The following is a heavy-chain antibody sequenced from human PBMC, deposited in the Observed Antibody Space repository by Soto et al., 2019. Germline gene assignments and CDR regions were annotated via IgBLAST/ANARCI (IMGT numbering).Heavy chain of an antibody. Sequence: QVQLVQSGAEVKKPGASVKVSCKASGYTFTSYDINWVRQATGQGLEWMGWMNPNSGNTGYAQKFQGRVTMTRKTSISTAYMELSSLRSEDMAVYYCARGEEWVTFGGVIVKGWFDPWGQGTLVTVSS. J-gene: IGHJ5*02. CDR3: ARGEEWVTFGGVIVKGWFDP. CDR2: MNPNSGNT. D-gene: IGHD3-16*02. V-gene: IGHV1-8*01. CDR1: GYTFTSYD.